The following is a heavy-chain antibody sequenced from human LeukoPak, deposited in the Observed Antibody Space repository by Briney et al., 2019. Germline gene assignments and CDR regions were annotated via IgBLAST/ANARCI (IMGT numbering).Heavy chain of an antibody. D-gene: IGHD5-12*01. Sequence: VASVKVSCKASGYTFTSYGISWVRQAPGQGLEWMGRIIPILGIANYAQKFQGRVTITADKSTSTAYMELSSLRSEDTAVYYCAREDNIVADEPKYNWLDPWGQGTLVTVSS. CDR2: IIPILGIA. CDR3: AREDNIVADEPKYNWLDP. V-gene: IGHV1-69*04. CDR1: GYTFTSYG. J-gene: IGHJ5*02.